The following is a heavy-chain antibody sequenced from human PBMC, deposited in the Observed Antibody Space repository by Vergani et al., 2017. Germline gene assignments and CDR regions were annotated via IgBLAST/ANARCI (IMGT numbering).Heavy chain of an antibody. CDR1: GGTFSSYA. CDR2: IIPIFGTA. CDR3: AREQTXAYCGGDCYPNFDY. Sequence: QVQLVQSGAEVKKPGSSVKVSCKASGGTFSSYAISWVRQAPGQGLEWMGGIIPIFGTANYAQKFQGRVTITADESTSTAYMELSSLRSEDTAVYYCAREQTXAYCGGDCYPNFDYWGQGTLVTVSS. V-gene: IGHV1-69*12. D-gene: IGHD2-21*02. J-gene: IGHJ4*02.